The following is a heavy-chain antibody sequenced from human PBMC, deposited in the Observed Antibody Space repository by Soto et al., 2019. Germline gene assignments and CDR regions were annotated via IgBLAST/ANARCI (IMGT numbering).Heavy chain of an antibody. V-gene: IGHV3-11*06. CDR3: ARVAY. CDR2: ISSASSET. Sequence: LSLTCTVSGASISDYYWSWVRQVPGKGLEWVASISSASSETWYADSVKGRFIISRDNAQNSLFLQMNTLRPEDSAIYYCARVAYWGPGTQVTVSS. CDR1: GASISDYY. J-gene: IGHJ4*02.